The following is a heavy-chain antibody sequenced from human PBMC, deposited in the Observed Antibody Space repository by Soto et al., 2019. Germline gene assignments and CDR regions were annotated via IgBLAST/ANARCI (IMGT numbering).Heavy chain of an antibody. V-gene: IGHV4-38-2*01. CDR2: IYHSGST. CDR1: GYSISSGYY. D-gene: IGHD6-13*01. Sequence: SETLSLTCAVSGYSISSGYYWGWIRQPPGKGLEWIGTIYHSGSTYYNPFLKSRVTISVDTSKNQFSLKLSSVTAADTAVFYCARGLSAGTFDYWGQGTLVTVSS. J-gene: IGHJ4*02. CDR3: ARGLSAGTFDY.